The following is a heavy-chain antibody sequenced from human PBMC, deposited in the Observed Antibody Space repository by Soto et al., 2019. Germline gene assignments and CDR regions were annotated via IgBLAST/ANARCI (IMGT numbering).Heavy chain of an antibody. D-gene: IGHD6-19*01. CDR3: ARRSSGWYFDY. CDR2: ISGSGGST. CDR1: GFTFSSYA. Sequence: EVQLLESGGGLVQPGGSLRLSCAASGFTFSSYAMSWVRQAPGKGLEWVSAISGSGGSTYYADSVKGRFTISRDNSKPTLYLQMNSLRAEETAVYYCARRSSGWYFDYWGQGTLVTVSS. V-gene: IGHV3-23*01. J-gene: IGHJ4*02.